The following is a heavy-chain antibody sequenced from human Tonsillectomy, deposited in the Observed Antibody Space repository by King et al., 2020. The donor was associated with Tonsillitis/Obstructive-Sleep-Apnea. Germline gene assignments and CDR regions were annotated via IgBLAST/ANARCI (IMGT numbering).Heavy chain of an antibody. CDR3: AKGPGGFWSGYGGEYMDV. J-gene: IGHJ6*03. Sequence: VQLVESGGGLVQPGRSLRLSCAASGFTFDDYAMHWVRQAPGKGLEWVSGISWNSGSIGYADSVKGRFTISRDNAKNSLYLQMNSLRAEDTALYYCAKGPGGFWSGYGGEYMDVWGKGTTVTVSS. CDR2: ISWNSGSI. V-gene: IGHV3-9*01. D-gene: IGHD3-3*01. CDR1: GFTFDDYA.